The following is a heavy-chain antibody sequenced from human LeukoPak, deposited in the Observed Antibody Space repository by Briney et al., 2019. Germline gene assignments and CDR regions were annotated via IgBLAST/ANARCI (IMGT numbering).Heavy chain of an antibody. CDR3: AGDNDYHFDY. CDR2: VNSDGRST. Sequence: GRSLRLSCAASGFTFSSYWMHWVRRAPGKGLVWVSRVNSDGRSTSYADSVKGRFTISRDNAKNTLYLQMNSLRAEDTAVYYCAGDNDYHFDYWGQGTLVTVSS. J-gene: IGHJ4*02. CDR1: GFTFSSYW. D-gene: IGHD1-1*01. V-gene: IGHV3-74*01.